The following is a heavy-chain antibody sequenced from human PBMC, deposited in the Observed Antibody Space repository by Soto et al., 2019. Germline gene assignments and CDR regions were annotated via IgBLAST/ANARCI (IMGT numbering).Heavy chain of an antibody. J-gene: IGHJ4*02. CDR1: GYTFTSYG. CDR2: ISAYNGNT. V-gene: IGHV1-18*01. Sequence: QVQLVQSGAEVKKPGASVKVSCKASGYTFTSYGISWVRQAPGQGLEWMGWISAYNGNTNYAQKLQGRVTMTTDTSTSTVYMELRSLRSDDTAVYYCARGGTPTYYDYVWGSYRPFDYWGQGTLVTVSS. D-gene: IGHD3-16*02. CDR3: ARGGTPTYYDYVWGSYRPFDY.